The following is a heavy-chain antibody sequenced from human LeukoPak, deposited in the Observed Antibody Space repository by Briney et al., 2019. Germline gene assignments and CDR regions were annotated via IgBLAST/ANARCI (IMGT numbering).Heavy chain of an antibody. V-gene: IGHV3-21*04. CDR1: GFTFSSYS. CDR3: ARSPRAEADYYDSSGYYDY. CDR2: ISSSGSTI. D-gene: IGHD3-22*01. Sequence: GSLRLSCAASGFTFSSYSMNWVRQAPGKGLEWVSSISSSGSTIYYADSVKGRFTISRDNAKNSLYLQMNSLRAEDTAVYYCARSPRAEADYYDSSGYYDYWGQGTLVTVSS. J-gene: IGHJ4*02.